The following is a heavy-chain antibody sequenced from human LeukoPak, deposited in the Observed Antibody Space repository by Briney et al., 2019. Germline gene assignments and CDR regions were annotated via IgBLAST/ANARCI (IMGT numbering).Heavy chain of an antibody. D-gene: IGHD6-19*01. CDR2: IYYSGST. J-gene: IGHJ4*02. CDR3: ARLNYRKWLPDRYSDY. V-gene: IGHV4-59*01. Sequence: SETLSLTCTVSGGSISSYYWSWIRQPPGKGLEWIGYIYYSGSTNYNPSLKSRVTISVDTSKNQFSLKLSSVTAADTAVYYCARLNYRKWLPDRYSDYWGQGTLVTVSS. CDR1: GGSISSYY.